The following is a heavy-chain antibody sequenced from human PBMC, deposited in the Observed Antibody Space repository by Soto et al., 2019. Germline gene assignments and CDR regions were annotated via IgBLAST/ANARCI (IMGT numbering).Heavy chain of an antibody. Sequence: GASVKVSCKASGGTFSSYAISWVRQATGQGLEWMGGIIPIFGTANYAQKFQGRVTITADESTSTAYMELSSLRSEDTAVYYCARDRGYDFWSGYHQFDYWGQGTLVTVSS. CDR2: IIPIFGTA. D-gene: IGHD3-3*01. CDR1: GGTFSSYA. CDR3: ARDRGYDFWSGYHQFDY. J-gene: IGHJ4*02. V-gene: IGHV1-69*13.